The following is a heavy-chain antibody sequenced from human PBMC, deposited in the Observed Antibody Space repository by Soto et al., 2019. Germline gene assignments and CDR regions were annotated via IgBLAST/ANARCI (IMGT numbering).Heavy chain of an antibody. J-gene: IGHJ3*02. CDR1: GYTFTSYG. CDR3: ARGGWVAGYGIHDAFDI. D-gene: IGHD6-19*01. Sequence: ASVKVSCKASGYTFTSYGISWVRQAPGQGLEWMGWISAYNGNTNYAQKLQGRVTMTTDTSTSTAYMELRSLRSDDTAVYYCARGGWVAGYGIHDAFDIWGQGTMVTVSS. CDR2: ISAYNGNT. V-gene: IGHV1-18*01.